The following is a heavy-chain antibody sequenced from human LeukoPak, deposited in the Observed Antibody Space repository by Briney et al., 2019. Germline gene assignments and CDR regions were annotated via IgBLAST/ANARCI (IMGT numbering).Heavy chain of an antibody. CDR1: GFTLSSYS. Sequence: GGSLRLSCAASGFTLSSYSMNWVRQAPGKGLEWVSSISSSSSYIYYADSLKGRFTISRDNAKNSLYLQMNSLRAEDTAVYYCASRFDWGNNWGQGTLVTVSS. V-gene: IGHV3-21*01. J-gene: IGHJ4*02. CDR2: ISSSSSYI. CDR3: ASRFDWGNN. D-gene: IGHD3-9*01.